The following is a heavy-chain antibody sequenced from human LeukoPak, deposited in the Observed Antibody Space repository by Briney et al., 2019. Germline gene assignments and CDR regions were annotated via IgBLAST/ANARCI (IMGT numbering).Heavy chain of an antibody. J-gene: IGHJ4*02. CDR2: ISYDGSNK. V-gene: IGHV3-30*18. D-gene: IGHD6-19*01. CDR3: AKRLSAHSSGWYVDY. Sequence: PGGSLRLSCAASGFTFSSYGMHWVRQAPGKGLEWVAVISYDGSNKYYADSVKGRFTISRDNSKNTLYLQMNSLRAEDTAVYYCAKRLSAHSSGWYVDYWGQGTLVTVSS. CDR1: GFTFSSYG.